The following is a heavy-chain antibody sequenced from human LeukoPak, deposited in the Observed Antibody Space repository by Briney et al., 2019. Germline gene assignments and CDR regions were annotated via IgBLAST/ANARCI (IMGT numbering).Heavy chain of an antibody. J-gene: IGHJ4*02. V-gene: IGHV3-7*01. CDR1: GFTVNSNY. D-gene: IGHD2-21*02. Sequence: GGSLRLSCAASGFTVNSNYMTWVRQAPGKGLEWVANIKQDGSEKYYVDSVKGRFTISRDNAKNSLYLQMNSLRAEDTAVYYCARDTDQYCGRDCYVDYWGQGTLVTVSS. CDR3: ARDTDQYCGRDCYVDY. CDR2: IKQDGSEK.